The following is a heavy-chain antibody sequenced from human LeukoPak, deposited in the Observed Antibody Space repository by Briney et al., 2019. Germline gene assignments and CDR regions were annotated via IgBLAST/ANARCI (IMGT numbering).Heavy chain of an antibody. V-gene: IGHV4-30-4*01. CDR3: ARCPHVSDGIAAVRRDY. CDR1: GASISSGASY. J-gene: IGHJ4*02. D-gene: IGHD6-13*01. Sequence: PSETLSLTCTVSGASISSGASYWSWIRQPPGKGLEWIGYIYYSGSTYNNPSLRSRLIISVDTSKNQFSLRLSSVTAADTAVYYCARCPHVSDGIAAVRRDYWGQGTLVTVSS. CDR2: IYYSGST.